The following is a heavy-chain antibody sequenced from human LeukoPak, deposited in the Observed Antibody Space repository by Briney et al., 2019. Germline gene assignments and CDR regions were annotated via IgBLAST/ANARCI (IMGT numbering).Heavy chain of an antibody. V-gene: IGHV1-2*02. Sequence: RASVKVSCKASGYTFTGYYMHWVRQAPGQGLEWMGWINPNSGGTNYAQKFQGRVTMTRDTSISTAYMELSRLRSDDTAVYYCARSEFDYYDSSGYWFDPWGQGTLVTVSS. CDR2: INPNSGGT. CDR1: GYTFTGYY. D-gene: IGHD3-22*01. CDR3: ARSEFDYYDSSGYWFDP. J-gene: IGHJ5*02.